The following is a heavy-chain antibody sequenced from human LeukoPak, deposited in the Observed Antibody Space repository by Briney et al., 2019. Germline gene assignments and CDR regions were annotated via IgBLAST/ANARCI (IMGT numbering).Heavy chain of an antibody. J-gene: IGHJ6*02. D-gene: IGHD2-2*01. Sequence: TGGSLRLSCAASGFTFSSYAMSWVRQAPGKGLEWVSAISGSGGSTYYADSVKGRFTISRDNSKNTLHLQMNSLRAEDTAVYYCAKDRSRGPYYYYGMDVWGQGTTVTVSS. CDR2: ISGSGGST. V-gene: IGHV3-23*01. CDR1: GFTFSSYA. CDR3: AKDRSRGPYYYYGMDV.